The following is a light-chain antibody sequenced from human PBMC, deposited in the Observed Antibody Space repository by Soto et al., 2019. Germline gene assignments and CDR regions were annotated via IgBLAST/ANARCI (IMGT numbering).Light chain of an antibody. V-gene: IGLV2-14*03. Sequence: QSALTQPASVSGSPGQSIAISCTGTSSDVGGYNYVSWYQQHPGKAPKLMIYDVSNRPSGVSNRFSGSKSGNTASLTISGLQAEDEADYYCCSYTTSSTYVFGTGNKVTVL. CDR1: SSDVGGYNY. CDR2: DVS. J-gene: IGLJ1*01. CDR3: CSYTTSSTYV.